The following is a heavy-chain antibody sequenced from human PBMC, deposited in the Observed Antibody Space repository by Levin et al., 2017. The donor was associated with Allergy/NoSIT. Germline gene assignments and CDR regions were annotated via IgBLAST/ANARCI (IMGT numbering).Heavy chain of an antibody. Sequence: GGSLRLSCSASGFTFNKNTMQWVRQAPGKGLEHVSAISNNGGRTYYTDSVKGRFSISRDNSKNTVYLQMSSQRPEDTAMYYCVKNGDYGELGSWGQGTLVTVSS. CDR3: VKNGDYGELGS. V-gene: IGHV3-64D*06. CDR2: ISNNGGRT. D-gene: IGHD4-17*01. CDR1: GFTFNKNT. J-gene: IGHJ5*02.